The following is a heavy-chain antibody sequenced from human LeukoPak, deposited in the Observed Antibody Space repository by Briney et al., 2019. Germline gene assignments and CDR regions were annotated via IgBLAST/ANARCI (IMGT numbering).Heavy chain of an antibody. V-gene: IGHV6-1*01. Sequence: SQTLSLTCVISGDIVSSNSAAWNWIRQSPSRGLEWLGRTYYRSTWRYDYAVSVKSRLIINPDTSRNQFSLQLNSVTPEDTAVYYCARGFFYTGMDVWGQGPRSPSPQ. CDR3: ARGFFYTGMDV. CDR1: GDIVSSNSAA. D-gene: IGHD2/OR15-2a*01. CDR2: TYYRSTWRY. J-gene: IGHJ6*01.